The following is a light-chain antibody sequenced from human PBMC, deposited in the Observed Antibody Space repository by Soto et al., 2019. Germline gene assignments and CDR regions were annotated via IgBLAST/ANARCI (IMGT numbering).Light chain of an antibody. CDR1: KSVSSSY. J-gene: IGKJ4*01. CDR2: GAS. V-gene: IGKV3-20*01. Sequence: EIVLTQSPGTLSLSPGERATLSCRARKSVSSSYLAWYQQKPGQAPRLLIYGASSRATGIPDRFSGSGSGTDFTLTISRLEPEDFAVYYCHQYVSSPLTFGGGTKVEIK. CDR3: HQYVSSPLT.